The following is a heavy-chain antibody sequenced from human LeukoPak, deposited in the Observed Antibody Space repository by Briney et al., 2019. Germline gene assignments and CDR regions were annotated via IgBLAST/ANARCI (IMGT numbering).Heavy chain of an antibody. Sequence: AASVKVSCKASGYTFTGYYMHWVRQAPGQGLEWMGWINPHSGGTNYAQKFQGRVTMTRDTSISTAYMELSRLRSDDTAVYYCARLAARRNDASDIWGQGTMVTVSS. CDR3: ARLAARRNDASDI. V-gene: IGHV1-2*02. D-gene: IGHD2-15*01. CDR2: INPHSGGT. CDR1: GYTFTGYY. J-gene: IGHJ3*02.